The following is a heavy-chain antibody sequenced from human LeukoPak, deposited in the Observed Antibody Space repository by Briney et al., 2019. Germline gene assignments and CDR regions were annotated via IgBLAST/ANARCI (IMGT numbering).Heavy chain of an antibody. Sequence: GGSLRLSCAASGFTFSSYSMNWVRQAPGKGLEWVSYISSSSSTIYYADSVKGRFTISRDNAKNSLYLQMNSLRAEDTAVYYCARDRVGYYDSSGYYYLDVWGQGTTVTVSS. D-gene: IGHD3-22*01. CDR1: GFTFSSYS. J-gene: IGHJ6*03. CDR2: ISSSSSTI. V-gene: IGHV3-48*01. CDR3: ARDRVGYYDSSGYYYLDV.